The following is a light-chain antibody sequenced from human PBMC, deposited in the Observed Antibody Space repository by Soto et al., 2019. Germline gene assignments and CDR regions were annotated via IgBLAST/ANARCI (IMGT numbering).Light chain of an antibody. CDR3: QQYGSSPLT. V-gene: IGKV3-20*01. J-gene: IGKJ1*01. CDR2: DAS. CDR1: QTVRNNY. Sequence: EFVLTQSPGTLSLSPGERATLSCRASQTVRNNYLAGYQQKPGKAPRLRIYDASSRATGIPDRFSGGGYGTDFTLTISRLEHEDFAVYYCQQYGSSPLTFGEKTKEEF.